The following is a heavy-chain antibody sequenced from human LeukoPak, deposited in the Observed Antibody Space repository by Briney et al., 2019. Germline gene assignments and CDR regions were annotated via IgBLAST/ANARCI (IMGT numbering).Heavy chain of an antibody. V-gene: IGHV3-23*01. D-gene: IGHD4-17*01. J-gene: IGHJ4*02. Sequence: GGSLRLSCAASGFTFSSYAMSWVRQAPGKGLEWVSAISGSGGSTYYADSVKGRLTISRDNSKNTLYLQMNSLRAEDTAVYYCAKVRFRWNCDYCSYFDYWGQGTLVTVSS. CDR3: AKVRFRWNCDYCSYFDY. CDR1: GFTFSSYA. CDR2: ISGSGGST.